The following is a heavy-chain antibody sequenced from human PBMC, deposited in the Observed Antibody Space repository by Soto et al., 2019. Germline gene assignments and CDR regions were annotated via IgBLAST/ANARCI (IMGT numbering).Heavy chain of an antibody. CDR1: GYNFAGYW. J-gene: IGHJ4*02. CDR2: IDPSDSQT. D-gene: IGHD3-22*01. CDR3: ARQIYDSDTGPNFQYYFDS. Sequence: GESLKISCKGSGYNFAGYWITWVRQKPGKGLEWMGRIDPSDSQTYYSPSFRGHVSISATKSITTVFLQWSSLRASDTAMYYCARQIYDSDTGPNFQYYFDSWGQGTPVTVSS. V-gene: IGHV5-10-1*01.